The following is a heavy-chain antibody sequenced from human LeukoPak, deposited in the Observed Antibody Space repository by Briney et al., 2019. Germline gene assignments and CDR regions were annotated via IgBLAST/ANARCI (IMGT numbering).Heavy chain of an antibody. V-gene: IGHV1-8*01. Sequence: ASVKVSCKASGYTFTSYDINWVRQATGQGLEWMGWMNPNSGNTGYAQKFQGRVTMTRDTSISTAYMELSRLRSDDTAVYYCARSISGWPRGNYYYMDVWGKGTTVTVSS. D-gene: IGHD6-19*01. CDR2: MNPNSGNT. CDR1: GYTFTSYD. J-gene: IGHJ6*03. CDR3: ARSISGWPRGNYYYMDV.